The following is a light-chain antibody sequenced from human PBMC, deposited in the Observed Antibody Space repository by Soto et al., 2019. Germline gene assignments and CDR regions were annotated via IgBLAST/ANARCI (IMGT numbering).Light chain of an antibody. CDR2: GYT. V-gene: IGLV1-40*01. CDR3: QSYDSDVSAWV. J-gene: IGLJ3*02. CDR1: SSNIGSHYD. Sequence: QPVLTQPPSVSGAPGQTVTISCAGTSSNIGSHYDVHWYQHLPRTAPKLLIFGYTNRPSGVPDRFSGSKSGTSASLAITGLLSEDEAAYYCQSYDSDVSAWVFGGGTKVTVL.